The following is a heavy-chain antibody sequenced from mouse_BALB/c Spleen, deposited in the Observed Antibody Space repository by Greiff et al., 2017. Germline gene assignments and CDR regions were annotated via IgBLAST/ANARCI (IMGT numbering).Heavy chain of an antibody. V-gene: IGHV5-12-1*01. CDR2: ISSGGGST. Sequence: EVHLVESGGGLVKPGGSLKLSCAASGFAFSSYDMSWVRQTPEKRLEWVAYISSGGGSTYYPDTVKGRFTISRDNAKNTLYLQMSSLKSEDTAMYYCARHLGSSGETFAYWGQGTLVTVSA. CDR3: ARHLGSSGETFAY. CDR1: GFAFSSYD. D-gene: IGHD3-1*01. J-gene: IGHJ3*01.